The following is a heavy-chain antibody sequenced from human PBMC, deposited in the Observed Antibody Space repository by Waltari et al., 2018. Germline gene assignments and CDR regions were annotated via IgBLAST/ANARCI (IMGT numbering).Heavy chain of an antibody. D-gene: IGHD6-19*01. CDR3: AKGRGSIAVAAQGGHYFDY. V-gene: IGHV3-23*01. CDR1: GFTFNIYA. Sequence: EVQLLESGGDLVQPGGSLRLSCAASGFTFNIYAMSWVRQAPGKGLWWVAAISGSAASTYDADSVKGRFTISRDNSKSTMFLQMNSLRADDTAIYFCAKGRGSIAVAAQGGHYFDYWGQGALVSVSS. J-gene: IGHJ4*02. CDR2: ISGSAAST.